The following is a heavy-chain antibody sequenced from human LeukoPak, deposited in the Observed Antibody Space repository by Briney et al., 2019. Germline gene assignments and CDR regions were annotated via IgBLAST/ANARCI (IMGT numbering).Heavy chain of an antibody. CDR3: ARRGYTYGYDY. CDR1: GFTFSSYA. J-gene: IGHJ4*02. V-gene: IGHV3-23*01. Sequence: PGGSLRLSCAASGFTFSSYAMSWVRQAPGKGLEWVSAISGSGGDTFYADSVKGRFTFSRDNSKNTLYLQMNTLRAEDTAIYYCARRGYTYGYDYWGQGTLVTVSS. CDR2: ISGSGGDT. D-gene: IGHD5-18*01.